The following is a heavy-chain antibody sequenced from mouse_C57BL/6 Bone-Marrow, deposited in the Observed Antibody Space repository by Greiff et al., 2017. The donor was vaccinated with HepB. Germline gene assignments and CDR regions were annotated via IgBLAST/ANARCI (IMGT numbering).Heavy chain of an antibody. CDR3: ARHGYGRGLFAY. D-gene: IGHD1-1*01. Sequence: EVKLMESGGGLVQPGGSLKLSCAASGFTFSDYYMYWVRQTPEKRLEWVAYISNGGGSTYYPDTVKGRFTITRDNAKNTLYLQMSRLKSEDTAMYYCARHGYGRGLFAYWGQGTLVTVSA. V-gene: IGHV5-12*01. CDR1: GFTFSDYY. J-gene: IGHJ3*01. CDR2: ISNGGGST.